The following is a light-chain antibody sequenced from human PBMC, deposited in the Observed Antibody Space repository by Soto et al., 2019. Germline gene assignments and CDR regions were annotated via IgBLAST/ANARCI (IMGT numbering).Light chain of an antibody. Sequence: EIVLTQSPGTLSLSPGERATLSCRASQSVSSSYLAWYQQKPGQAPRLLIYGASSRATGITDRFSGSESGTDFTLTISRLEPEDFAVYYCQQYGSSPRKFGQGTKVELK. V-gene: IGKV3-20*01. CDR2: GAS. CDR3: QQYGSSPRK. J-gene: IGKJ1*01. CDR1: QSVSSSY.